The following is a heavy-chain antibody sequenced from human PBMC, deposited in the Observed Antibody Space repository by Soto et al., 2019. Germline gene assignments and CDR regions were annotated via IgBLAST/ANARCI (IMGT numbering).Heavy chain of an antibody. CDR3: AREGHLVVAATNLDSYYCMEV. CDR2: MNPNSGNT. Sequence: ASVKVSCKASGYTFTSYDINWVRQATGQGLEWMGWMNPNSGNTGYAQKFQGRVTMTRNTSISTAYMELSSLRSEDTAVYYCAREGHLVVAATNLDSYYCMEVWGKGTTVSACS. CDR1: GYTFTSYD. J-gene: IGHJ6*03. V-gene: IGHV1-8*01. D-gene: IGHD2-15*01.